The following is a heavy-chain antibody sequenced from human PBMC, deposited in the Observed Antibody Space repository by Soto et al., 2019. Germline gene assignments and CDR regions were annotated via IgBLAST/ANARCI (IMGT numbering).Heavy chain of an antibody. CDR1: GYSFTSYW. CDR2: IYPGDSDT. Sequence: GESLKISCKGSGYSFTSYWIGWVRQMPGKGLEWMGIIYPGDSDTRYSPSFQGQVTISADKSISTAYLQWSSLKASDTAMYYCASATVVAATLDAYYYYGMDVWGQGTTVTVSS. J-gene: IGHJ6*02. V-gene: IGHV5-51*01. D-gene: IGHD2-15*01. CDR3: ASATVVAATLDAYYYYGMDV.